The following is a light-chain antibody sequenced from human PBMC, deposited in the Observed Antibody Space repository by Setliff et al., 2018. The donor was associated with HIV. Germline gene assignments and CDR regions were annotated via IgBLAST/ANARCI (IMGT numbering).Light chain of an antibody. CDR1: QSVLYTSNNKNY. CDR2: WAS. CDR3: QQYYTTPRT. J-gene: IGKJ4*01. Sequence: DIVMTQSPDSLAVSLGERATINCKSSQSVLYTSNNKNYLAWYQQKPGQCPKLLIYWASARDPGVPDRFSGGGSGTDFTLTISSLQAEDVAVYYCQQYYTTPRTFGGGTKVDIK. V-gene: IGKV4-1*01.